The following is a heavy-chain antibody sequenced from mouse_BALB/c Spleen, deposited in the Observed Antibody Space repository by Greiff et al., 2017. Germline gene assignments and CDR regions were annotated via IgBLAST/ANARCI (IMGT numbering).Heavy chain of an antibody. V-gene: IGHV14-3*02. CDR1: GFNIKDTY. Sequence: VQLQQSGAELVKPGASVKLSCTASGFNIKDTYMHWVKQRPEQGLEWIGRIDPANGNTKYDPKFQGKATITADTSSNTAYLQLSSLTSEDAAVYYCAPVYYPVAYWGQGTLVTVSA. J-gene: IGHJ3*01. CDR3: APVYYPVAY. CDR2: IDPANGNT. D-gene: IGHD1-1*01.